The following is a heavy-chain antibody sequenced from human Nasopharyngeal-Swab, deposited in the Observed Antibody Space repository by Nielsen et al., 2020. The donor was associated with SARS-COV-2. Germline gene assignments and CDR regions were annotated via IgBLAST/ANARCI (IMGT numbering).Heavy chain of an antibody. J-gene: IGHJ5*02. D-gene: IGHD3/OR15-3a*01. CDR2: INPKSGEV. Sequence: GESLKISCKCSGYNFNRNDINWVRQAPGQGLEWMGWINPKSGEVGYEQKFQGRVIMTRNTASATVYMELNSLRHEDTAVYYCARGAFGLDHSWFDPWGQGTLVTVSS. CDR3: ARGAFGLDHSWFDP. CDR1: GYNFNRND. V-gene: IGHV1-8*01.